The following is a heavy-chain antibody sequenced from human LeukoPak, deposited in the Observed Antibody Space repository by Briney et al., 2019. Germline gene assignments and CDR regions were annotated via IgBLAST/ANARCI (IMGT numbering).Heavy chain of an antibody. J-gene: IGHJ3*02. CDR2: IYYSGST. CDR3: ARHREGVVVVISDAFDI. V-gene: IGHV4-39*01. CDR1: GGSFSGYY. Sequence: SETLSLTCAVYGGSFSGYYWGWIRQPPGKGLEWIGSIYYSGSTYYNPSLKSRVTISVDTSKNQFSLKLSSVTAADTAVYYCARHREGVVVVISDAFDIWGQGKMVTVSS. D-gene: IGHD3-22*01.